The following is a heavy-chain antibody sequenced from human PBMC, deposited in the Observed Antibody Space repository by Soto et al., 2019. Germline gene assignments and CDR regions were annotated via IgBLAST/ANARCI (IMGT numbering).Heavy chain of an antibody. D-gene: IGHD4-17*01. CDR1: GGSISSGGYY. CDR3: ARVSTVTTIDY. CDR2: IYYSGST. Sequence: SETLSLTCTVSGGSISSGGYYWSWIRQHPGKGLEWIGYIYYSGSTYYNPSLKSRVTISVDTSKNQFSLKLSSVTAADTAVYYCARVSTVTTIDYWGQGTLVTVSS. J-gene: IGHJ4*02. V-gene: IGHV4-31*03.